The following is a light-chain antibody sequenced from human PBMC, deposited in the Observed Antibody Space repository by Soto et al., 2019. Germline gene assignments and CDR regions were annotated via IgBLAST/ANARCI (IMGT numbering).Light chain of an antibody. CDR1: QTVSSRF. CDR2: GAS. V-gene: IGKV3-15*01. Sequence: EIVLTHSPGTLSLSPWERATLSCSASQTVSSRFLAWYQQKPGQAPRLLIYGASTRATGIPARFSGSGSGTEFTLTISSLQSEDFAVYYCQQYNNWPPWTFGQGTKVDTK. J-gene: IGKJ1*01. CDR3: QQYNNWPPWT.